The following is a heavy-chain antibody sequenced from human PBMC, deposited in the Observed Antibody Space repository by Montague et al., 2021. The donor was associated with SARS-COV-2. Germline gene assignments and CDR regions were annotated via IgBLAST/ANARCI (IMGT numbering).Heavy chain of an antibody. V-gene: IGHV4-59*01. CDR1: GGSISSYC. CDR3: ARGRKITFGGVIGWFSTFDH. D-gene: IGHD3-16*02. CDR2: IYYSGST. J-gene: IGHJ4*02. Sequence: SETLSLTCTVSGGSISSYCWSWIRQPPGKGLEWIGNIYYSGSTXXXPSXXXRVPISVDTSKNQFSLKLSSVTAADTAVYYCARGRKITFGGVIGWFSTFDHWGQGTLVTVSS.